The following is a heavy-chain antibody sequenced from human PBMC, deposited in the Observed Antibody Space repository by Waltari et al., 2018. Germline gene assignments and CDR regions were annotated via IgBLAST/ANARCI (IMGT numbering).Heavy chain of an antibody. Sequence: EEKVVESGGGLVQPGESLRLSCAASGFTFGNYWMHWVRQPPGRGLVWVSGISSDESTASYADSVKGRCTISGDNAKRTLYLQMKRLRVEDTAVYYCARVAQRTYRSPVPGRDYYYGMDVWGQGTTVTVSS. CDR1: GFTFGNYW. CDR3: ARVAQRTYRSPVPGRDYYYGMDV. CDR2: ISSDESTA. V-gene: IGHV3-74*01. D-gene: IGHD1-1*01. J-gene: IGHJ6*02.